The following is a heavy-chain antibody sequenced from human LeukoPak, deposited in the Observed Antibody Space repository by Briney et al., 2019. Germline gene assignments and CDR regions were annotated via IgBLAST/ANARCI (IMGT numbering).Heavy chain of an antibody. V-gene: IGHV5-51*01. CDR3: ARHYDSSGSDY. D-gene: IGHD3-22*01. Sequence: EESLKISCKGSGYSFTTYWIGWVRQMPGKGLEWMGIIYPGDSDTRYSPSFQGQVTISADKSISTAYLQWSSLKASDTAMYYCARHYDSSGSDYWGQGTLVTVSS. CDR1: GYSFTTYW. CDR2: IYPGDSDT. J-gene: IGHJ4*02.